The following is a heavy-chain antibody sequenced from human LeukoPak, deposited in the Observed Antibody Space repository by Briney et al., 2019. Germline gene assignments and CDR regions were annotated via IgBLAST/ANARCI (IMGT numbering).Heavy chain of an antibody. CDR2: ISGSGGST. D-gene: IGHD6-13*01. V-gene: IGHV3-23*01. Sequence: PGGSLRLSCAASGLTFSSYAMSWVRQAPGKGLEWVSAISGSGGSTYYADSVKGRFTISRDNSKNTLYLQMNSLRAEDTAVYYCAKDPDPYKIAAAGTPDYWGQGTLVTVSS. J-gene: IGHJ4*02. CDR1: GLTFSSYA. CDR3: AKDPDPYKIAAAGTPDY.